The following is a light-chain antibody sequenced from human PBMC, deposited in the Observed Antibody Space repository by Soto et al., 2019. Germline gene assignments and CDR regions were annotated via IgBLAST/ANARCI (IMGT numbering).Light chain of an antibody. Sequence: DIVMTQSPDSLAVSLGERATINCKSSQSVLFRSNNQNYLAWYQQKPGQPPKLLIYWASTRESGVPGRFSGSWSVTDFTLTISSLQAEDVALSYCQQYYSLPLIFGGGTKVEIK. CDR2: WAS. J-gene: IGKJ4*01. V-gene: IGKV4-1*01. CDR3: QQYYSLPLI. CDR1: QSVLFRSNNQNY.